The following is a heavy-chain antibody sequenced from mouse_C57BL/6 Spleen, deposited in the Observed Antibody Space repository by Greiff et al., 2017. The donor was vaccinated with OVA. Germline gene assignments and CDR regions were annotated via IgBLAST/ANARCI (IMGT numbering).Heavy chain of an antibody. J-gene: IGHJ3*01. V-gene: IGHV1-64*01. CDR3: ARWGYDYDDDFAY. CDR2: IHPNSGST. Sequence: QVQLKQPGAELVKPGASVKLSCKASGYTFTSYWMHWVKQRPGQGLEWIGMIHPNSGSTNYNEKFKSKATLTVDKSSSTAYMQLSSLTSEDSAVYYCARWGYDYDDDFAYWGQGTLVTVSA. D-gene: IGHD2-4*01. CDR1: GYTFTSYW.